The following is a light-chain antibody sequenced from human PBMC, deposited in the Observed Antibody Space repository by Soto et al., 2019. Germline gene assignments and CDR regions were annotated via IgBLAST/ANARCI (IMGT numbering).Light chain of an antibody. Sequence: QSVLTQLPSSSGSPGQSVTISCTGATSDIGAYNYVSWYQQRPGKAPKLIIYEVTRRPSGVPDRIFGSKSYTTASLTVSGLQAEDEADYYCSSFAGTNSFVFGTGTKVTVL. V-gene: IGLV2-8*01. J-gene: IGLJ1*01. CDR2: EVT. CDR3: SSFAGTNSFV. CDR1: TSDIGAYNY.